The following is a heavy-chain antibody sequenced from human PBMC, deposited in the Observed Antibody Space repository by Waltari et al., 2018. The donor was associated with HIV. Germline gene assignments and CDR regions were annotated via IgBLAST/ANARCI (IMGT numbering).Heavy chain of an antibody. CDR3: ARAPMTTVTSRGFDI. Sequence: QVQLVQSGAAVKKPGASLKVSCKASGYSFTRSGISWVRQAPGQGLEWIGWISVYNDNTKYAQKIQDRLNMTTDSPTSTAYMELRSLRSDDTAVYYCARAPMTTVTSRGFDIWGQGTMVIVSS. J-gene: IGHJ3*02. D-gene: IGHD4-17*01. CDR1: GYSFTRSG. CDR2: ISVYNDNT. V-gene: IGHV1-18*01.